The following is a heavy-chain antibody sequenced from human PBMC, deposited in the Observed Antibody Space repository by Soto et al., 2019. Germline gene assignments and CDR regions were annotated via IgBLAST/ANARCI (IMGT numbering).Heavy chain of an antibody. V-gene: IGHV5-51*01. CDR1: GYRFTSYW. CDR3: ARPREAGKNYYGVDV. D-gene: IGHD6-19*01. CDR2: IYPGDSDT. Sequence: GESLKISCKGSGYRFTSYWIGWVRQIPGKGLEWMGIIYPGDSDTRYSPSFQGQVTISADKSISTAYLQWSSLKASDTAMYYCARPREAGKNYYGVDVWGQGTTVTVSS. J-gene: IGHJ6*02.